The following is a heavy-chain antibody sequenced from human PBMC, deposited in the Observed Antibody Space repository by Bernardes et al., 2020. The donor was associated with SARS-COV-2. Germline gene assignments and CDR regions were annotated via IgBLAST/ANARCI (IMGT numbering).Heavy chain of an antibody. CDR1: GYSFTTYG. J-gene: IGHJ6*02. CDR3: ARDSILQHYGMDV. CDR2: ITGYNGNT. Sequence: ASVKVSCKASGYSFTTYGISWVRQAPGQGLEWMGCITGYNGNTNYAQKLQGRVTMTTDTSTNTAYMERRSLRSDETAVYYCARDSILQHYGMDVWGQGTTVTVS. V-gene: IGHV1-18*01. D-gene: IGHD3-10*01.